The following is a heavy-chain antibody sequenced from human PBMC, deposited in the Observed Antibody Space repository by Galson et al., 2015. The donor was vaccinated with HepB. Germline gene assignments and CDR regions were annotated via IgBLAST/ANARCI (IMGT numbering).Heavy chain of an antibody. D-gene: IGHD3-10*01. J-gene: IGHJ4*02. CDR3: ARDFESYSGSGSHIEY. V-gene: IGHV6-1*01. Sequence: CAISGDSVSSNSAGWNWIRQSPLRGLEWLGRTYYRSKWHNDYAVSVKSRITINPDTAKNQFSLQLNSVTPEDTAVYYCARDFESYSGSGSHIEYWGQGILVTVSS. CDR1: GDSVSSNSAG. CDR2: TYYRSKWHN.